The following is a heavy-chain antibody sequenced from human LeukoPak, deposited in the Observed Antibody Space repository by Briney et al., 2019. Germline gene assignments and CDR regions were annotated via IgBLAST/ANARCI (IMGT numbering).Heavy chain of an antibody. V-gene: IGHV4-39*01. D-gene: IGHD6-19*01. J-gene: IGHJ5*02. CDR1: GGSISSSSYY. Sequence: SETLSLTCTVSGGSISSSSYYWGWIRRPPGKGLEWIGSIYYSGSTNYNPSLKSRVTISVDTSKNQFSLKLSSVTAADTAVYYCARHRGWSQWLANPKSSWFDPWGQGTLVTVSS. CDR3: ARHRGWSQWLANPKSSWFDP. CDR2: IYYSGST.